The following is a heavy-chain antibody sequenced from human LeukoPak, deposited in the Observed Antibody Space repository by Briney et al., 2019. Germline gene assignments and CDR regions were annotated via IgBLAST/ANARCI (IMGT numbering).Heavy chain of an antibody. CDR2: IYYSGST. D-gene: IGHD1-26*01. CDR3: ARLYSRDRYYFDY. J-gene: IGHJ4*02. CDR1: GGSISSSSYY. V-gene: IGHV4-39*01. Sequence: SSETLSLTCTVSGGSISSSSYYWGWIRQPPGKGLEWIGSIYYSGSTYYNPSLKSRVTISVDTPKNQFSLKLSSVTAADTAVYYCARLYSRDRYYFDYWGQGTLVTVSS.